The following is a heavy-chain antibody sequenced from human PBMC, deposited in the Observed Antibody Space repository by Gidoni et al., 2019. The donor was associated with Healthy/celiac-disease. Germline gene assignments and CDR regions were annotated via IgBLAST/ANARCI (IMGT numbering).Heavy chain of an antibody. D-gene: IGHD1-7*01. J-gene: IGHJ4*02. CDR1: GFPFSSYS. CDR2: ISSSSSYI. CDR3: ARDPVGTPSGFDY. Sequence: EVQLVESGGGLVKPGGSLRLSCAASGFPFSSYSMNWVRQAPGKGLEWVSSISSSSSYIYYADSVKGRFTISRDNAKNSLYLQMNSLRAEDTAVYYCARDPVGTPSGFDYWGQGTLVTVSS. V-gene: IGHV3-21*01.